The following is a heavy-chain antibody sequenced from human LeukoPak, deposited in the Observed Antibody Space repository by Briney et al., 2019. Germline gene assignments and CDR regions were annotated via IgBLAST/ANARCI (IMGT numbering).Heavy chain of an antibody. J-gene: IGHJ4*02. D-gene: IGHD6-19*01. V-gene: IGHV3-23*01. CDR1: GFTFSSYA. CDR3: AKDRFSYSSGWFDY. Sequence: PPGGSLRLSCAASGFTFSSYAMSWVRQAPGKGLKWDSAISGSGGSTYYADSVKGRFTISRDNSKNTLYLQMNSLRAEDTAVYYCAKDRFSYSSGWFDYWGQGTLVTVSS. CDR2: ISGSGGST.